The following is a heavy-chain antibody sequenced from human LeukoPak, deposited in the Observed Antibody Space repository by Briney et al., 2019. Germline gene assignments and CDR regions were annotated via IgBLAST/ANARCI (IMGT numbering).Heavy chain of an antibody. CDR2: ISSSNAII. D-gene: IGHD2-2*01. J-gene: IGHJ4*02. CDR3: AKGSAYCSSTSCYSVFDC. V-gene: IGHV3-11*01. CDR1: GFTFSDYY. Sequence: GGSLRLSCAASGFTFSDYYMSWIRQAPGKGLEWVSHISSSNAIIYYADSVKGRFTISRDNSKNTLYLQMNSLRAEDTAVYYCAKGSAYCSSTSCYSVFDCWGQGTLVTVSS.